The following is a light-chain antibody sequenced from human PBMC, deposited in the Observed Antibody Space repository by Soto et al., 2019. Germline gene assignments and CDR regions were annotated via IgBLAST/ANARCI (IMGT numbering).Light chain of an antibody. J-gene: IGLJ3*02. Sequence: QAVVTQEPSLTVSPGETVTLTCGSSTGAVTSGHYHYWFQQKPGQAPRTLICATNIRHSWTPARFSGSLLGGNAALTLSGAQPEDEAEYYCLLSYSGLWVFGGGTKLTVL. V-gene: IGLV7-46*01. CDR3: LLSYSGLWV. CDR1: TGAVTSGHY. CDR2: ATN.